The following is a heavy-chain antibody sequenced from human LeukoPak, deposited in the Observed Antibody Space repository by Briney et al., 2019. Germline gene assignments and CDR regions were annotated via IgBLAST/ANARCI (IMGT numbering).Heavy chain of an antibody. CDR2: IYYSGTT. D-gene: IGHD1-26*01. Sequence: SETLSLTCTVSGGLISISTYYWGWIRQPPGKGLEWIGSIYYSGTTHYNPSLKSRVTISVDTSKNQFSLKLSSVTAADTAVYYCARDNSGSYSWGQGTLVTVSS. V-gene: IGHV4-39*07. J-gene: IGHJ4*02. CDR1: GGLISISTYY. CDR3: ARDNSGSYS.